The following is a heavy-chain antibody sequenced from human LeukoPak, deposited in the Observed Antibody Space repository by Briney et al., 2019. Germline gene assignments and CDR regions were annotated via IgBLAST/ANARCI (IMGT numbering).Heavy chain of an antibody. Sequence: GGSLRLSCAASGFTFSRYWMSWVRQAPGKGLEWVANIKQDGSEKYYVDSVKGRLTISRDNAENSLYLQMNSLRAEDTAVYYCARDSILSYYDSSGYSGGYYYYYYMDVWGKGTTVTVSS. CDR1: GFTFSRYW. CDR3: ARDSILSYYDSSGYSGGYYYYYYMDV. J-gene: IGHJ6*03. D-gene: IGHD3-22*01. V-gene: IGHV3-7*01. CDR2: IKQDGSEK.